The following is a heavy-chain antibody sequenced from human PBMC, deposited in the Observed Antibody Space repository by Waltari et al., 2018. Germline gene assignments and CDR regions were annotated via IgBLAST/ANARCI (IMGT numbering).Heavy chain of an antibody. CDR2: IYTSGST. CDR3: ARDNLYDILTGYYIDAFDI. J-gene: IGHJ3*02. CDR1: GGSISSYY. V-gene: IGHV4-4*07. D-gene: IGHD3-9*01. Sequence: QVQLQESGPGLVKPSETLSLTCTVSGGSISSYYWSWIRQPAGKGLEWIGRIYTSGSTNYNPSLKSRVTMSVDTSKNQFSLKLSSVTAADTAVYYCARDNLYDILTGYYIDAFDIWGQGTMVTVSS.